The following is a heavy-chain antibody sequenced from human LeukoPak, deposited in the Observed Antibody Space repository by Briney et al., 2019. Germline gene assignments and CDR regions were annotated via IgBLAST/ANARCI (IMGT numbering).Heavy chain of an antibody. CDR3: ANFFGNNFGF. CDR2: SGTGANSYTT. CDR1: GLTFSDHY. D-gene: IGHD5-24*01. V-gene: IGHV3-72*01. J-gene: IGHJ4*02. Sequence: PGGSLRLFCAASGLTFSDHYMDWVRQAPGQGLEWVGRSGTGANSYTTEYAASVEGRFTISRDDSKNSLYLQMNSLKTEDTAVYYCANFFGNNFGFWGQGTLVTVSS.